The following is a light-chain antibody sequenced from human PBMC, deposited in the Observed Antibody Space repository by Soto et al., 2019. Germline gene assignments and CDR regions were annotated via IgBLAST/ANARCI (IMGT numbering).Light chain of an antibody. CDR2: VAS. CDR1: QSVSSTY. CDR3: QHYGSLVLT. Sequence: EIVLTQSPGTLSLSPGERATLSCRASQSVSSTYLAWYQQKPGQAPSLLIYVASSRATGIPDRFSGSGSGTDFTLTISRLEPEDFAVYYCQHYGSLVLTFGGGTKVEIK. V-gene: IGKV3-20*01. J-gene: IGKJ4*01.